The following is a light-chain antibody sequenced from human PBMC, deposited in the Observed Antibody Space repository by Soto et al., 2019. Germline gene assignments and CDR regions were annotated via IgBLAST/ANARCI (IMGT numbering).Light chain of an antibody. J-gene: IGLJ1*01. CDR2: EVT. CDR1: SSDVGGYDY. V-gene: IGLV2-14*01. CDR3: SSHTSGSTRV. Sequence: QSVLTQPASVSGSPGQSIAISCTGTSSDVGGYDYVSWYQQHPDKAPKLMIYEVTKRPSGVSNRFSGSKSGNTASLTISGLQPEDEADYYCSSHTSGSTRVFGSGTKLNVL.